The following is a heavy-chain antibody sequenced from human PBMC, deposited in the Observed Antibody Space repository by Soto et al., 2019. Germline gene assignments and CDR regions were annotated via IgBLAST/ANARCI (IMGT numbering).Heavy chain of an antibody. CDR3: ARVPIVSVPGAFDI. J-gene: IGHJ3*02. CDR1: GGTFSSYA. D-gene: IGHD3-16*02. Sequence: GASVKVSCKASGGTFSSYAISWVRQAPGQGLEWMGGIIPIFGTANYAQKFQGRVTITADESTSTAYMELSSLRSEDTAVYYRARVPIVSVPGAFDIWGQGTMVTVSS. V-gene: IGHV1-69*13. CDR2: IIPIFGTA.